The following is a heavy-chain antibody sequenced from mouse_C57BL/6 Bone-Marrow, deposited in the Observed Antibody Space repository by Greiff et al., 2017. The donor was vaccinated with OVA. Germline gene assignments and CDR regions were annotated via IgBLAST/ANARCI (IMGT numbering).Heavy chain of an antibody. D-gene: IGHD2-3*01. CDR1: GFTFSSYA. Sequence: EVKLVESGGGLVKPGGSLKLSCAASGFTFSSYAMSWVRQTPEKRLEWVATISDGGGYTYYPDNVKGRFTISRDNAKNNLYLQMSHLKSEDTAMYYCARDRYDGYFYAMDYWGQGTSVTVSS. V-gene: IGHV5-4*01. CDR3: ARDRYDGYFYAMDY. J-gene: IGHJ4*01. CDR2: ISDGGGYT.